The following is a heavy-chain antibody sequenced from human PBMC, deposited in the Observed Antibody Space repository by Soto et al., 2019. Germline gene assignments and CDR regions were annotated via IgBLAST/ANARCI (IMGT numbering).Heavy chain of an antibody. CDR3: ARRRRSGYAYYYYGMDV. D-gene: IGHD3-3*01. Sequence: SETLSLTCAVYGGSFSGYYWSWIRQPPGKGLEWIGEINHSGSTNYNQSLKSRVTISVDTSKNQFSLKLSSVTAADTAVYYCARRRRSGYAYYYYGMDVWGQGTTVTVSS. J-gene: IGHJ6*02. CDR2: INHSGST. V-gene: IGHV4-34*01. CDR1: GGSFSGYY.